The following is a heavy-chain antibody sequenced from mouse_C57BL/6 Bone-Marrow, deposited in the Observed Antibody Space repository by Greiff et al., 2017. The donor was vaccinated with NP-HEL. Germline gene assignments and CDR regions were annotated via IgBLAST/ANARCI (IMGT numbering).Heavy chain of an antibody. CDR3: TPYYYGSEYFDV. D-gene: IGHD1-1*01. V-gene: IGHV14-4*01. CDR2: FDPENGDT. Sequence: EVKLQQSGAELVRPGASVKLSCTASGFNIKDYNMHWVKQRPEQGLEWIGWFDPENGDTEYASKFQGKATITADTSSNTAYLQLSSLTSEDTAVYYCTPYYYGSEYFDVWGTGTTVTVSS. J-gene: IGHJ1*03. CDR1: GFNIKDYN.